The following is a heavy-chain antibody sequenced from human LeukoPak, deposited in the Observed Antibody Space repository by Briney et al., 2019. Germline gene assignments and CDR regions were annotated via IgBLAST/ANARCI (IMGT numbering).Heavy chain of an antibody. CDR3: ARGPSYDFWSGHNFDY. CDR2: IDHSGST. CDR1: GGSFSGYY. J-gene: IGHJ4*02. Sequence: PSETLSLTCAVYGGSFSGYYWSWIRQPPGKGLEWIGEIDHSGSTNYNPSLKSRVTISVDTSKNQFSLKLSSVTAADTAVCYCARGPSYDFWSGHNFDYWGQGTLVTVSS. D-gene: IGHD3-3*01. V-gene: IGHV4-34*01.